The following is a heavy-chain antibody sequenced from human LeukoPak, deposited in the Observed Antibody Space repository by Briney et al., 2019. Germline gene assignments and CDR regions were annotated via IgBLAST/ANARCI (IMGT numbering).Heavy chain of an antibody. J-gene: IGHJ3*02. D-gene: IGHD2-21*01. CDR3: VRTCDAVTGAFDI. V-gene: IGHV3-11*03. CDR1: GFTFGDYY. CDR2: ISSSGSYT. Sequence: GGSLRLACAASGFTFGDYYMSWIRQAPGKGLEWVSYISSSGSYTKKADSVEGGFTISRDNAKNSMYLQMNSLRAEDTAVYYCVRTCDAVTGAFDIWGQGTMVTVSS.